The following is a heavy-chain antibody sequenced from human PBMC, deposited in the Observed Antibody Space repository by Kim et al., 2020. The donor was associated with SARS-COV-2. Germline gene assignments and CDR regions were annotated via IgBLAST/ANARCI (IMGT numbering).Heavy chain of an antibody. J-gene: IGHJ4*01. V-gene: IGHV3-30*18. D-gene: IGHD6-19*01. CDR3: AKDLRYSSGWYREFDY. CDR1: GFTFSSYG. CDR2: ISYDGSNK. Sequence: GGSLRLSCAASGFTFSSYGMHWVRQAPGKGLEWVAVISYDGSNKYYADSVKGRFTISRDNSKNTLYLQMNSLRAEDTAVYYCAKDLRYSSGWYREFDYWG.